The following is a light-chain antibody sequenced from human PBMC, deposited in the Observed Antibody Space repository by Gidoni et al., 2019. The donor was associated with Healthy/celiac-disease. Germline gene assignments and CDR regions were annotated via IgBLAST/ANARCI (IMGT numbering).Light chain of an antibody. CDR2: DVS. Sequence: QYALTKPASVSESPGQSITISCTGTSSDVGGHNYVSCYQQHPGKAPTLMLYDVSNRPSGVSNRFSGSKSGNTASLTISGLQAEDEADYYCSSYTSSSTRVVFGGGTKLTVL. J-gene: IGLJ2*01. CDR3: SSYTSSSTRVV. V-gene: IGLV2-14*01. CDR1: SSDVGGHNY.